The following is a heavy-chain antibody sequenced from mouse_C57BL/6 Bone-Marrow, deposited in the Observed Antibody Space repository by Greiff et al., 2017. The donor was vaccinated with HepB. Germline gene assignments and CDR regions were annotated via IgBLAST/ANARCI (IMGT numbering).Heavy chain of an antibody. V-gene: IGHV7-1*01. CDR2: SRNKANDYTT. J-gene: IGHJ4*01. CDR3: ARDLYYDYGMDY. Sequence: EVMLVESGGGLVQSGRSLRLSCATSGFTFSDFYMEWVRQAPGKGLEWIAASRNKANDYTTEYSASVKGRFIVSRDTSQSILYLQMNALRAEDTAIYYCARDLYYDYGMDYWGQGTSVTVSS. CDR1: GFTFSDFY. D-gene: IGHD2-4*01.